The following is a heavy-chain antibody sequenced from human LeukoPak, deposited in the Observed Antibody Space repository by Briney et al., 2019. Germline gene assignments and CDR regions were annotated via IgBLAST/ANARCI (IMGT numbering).Heavy chain of an antibody. CDR3: ARDRYCSSTSCYWFDY. CDR1: GYTFRKNG. CDR2: INPDSAAT. D-gene: IGHD2-2*01. V-gene: IGHV1-2*02. Sequence: GASVKVSRKASGYTFRKNGISWVRQGPGQALEYMGWINPDSAATYYAHKFQGRVTMTRDTFISTAYMELSRLRSDDTAVYYCARDRYCSSTSCYWFDYWGQGTLVTVSS. J-gene: IGHJ4*02.